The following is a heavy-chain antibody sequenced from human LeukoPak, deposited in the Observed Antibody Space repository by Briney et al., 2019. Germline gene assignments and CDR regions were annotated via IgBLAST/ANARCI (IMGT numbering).Heavy chain of an antibody. D-gene: IGHD2-2*02. CDR2: IYTSGST. CDR3: ARVCSSTSCYTKGFVDY. J-gene: IGHJ4*02. Sequence: PSQTLSLTCTVSRGSISSGSYYWSWIRQPAGKGLEWIGRIYTSGSTNYNPSLKSRVTISVDTSKNQFSLKLSSVTDADTAVYYCARVCSSTSCYTKGFVDYWGQGTLVTVSS. V-gene: IGHV4-61*02. CDR1: RGSISSGSYY.